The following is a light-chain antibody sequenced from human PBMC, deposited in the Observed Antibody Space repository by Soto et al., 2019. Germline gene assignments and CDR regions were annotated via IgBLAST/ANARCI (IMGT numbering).Light chain of an antibody. CDR2: RNN. V-gene: IGLV1-40*01. CDR3: QSFDGTLSDVV. Sequence: QAVVTQPPSVSGAPGQRVTIPCTESSSKFGADFDVHWYQQLPGTAPKLLIYRNNNRASGVPDRFSGSRSGTSASLAITGLQAEDEADYYCQSFDGTLSDVVFGGGTKVTVL. J-gene: IGLJ2*01. CDR1: SSKFGADFD.